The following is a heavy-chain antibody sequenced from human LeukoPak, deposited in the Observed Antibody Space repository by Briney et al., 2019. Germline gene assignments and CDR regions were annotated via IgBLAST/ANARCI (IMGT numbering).Heavy chain of an antibody. CDR2: ISSSSSYI. V-gene: IGHV3-21*01. D-gene: IGHD3-9*01. J-gene: IGHJ4*02. CDR3: ARGTSNYDILTGYYSDVDY. CDR1: GFTFSSYS. Sequence: PGGSLRLSCAASGFTFSSYSMSWVRQAPGKGLEWVSSISSSSSYIYYADSVKGRFTISRDNAKSSLYLQMNSLRAEDTAVYYCARGTSNYDILTGYYSDVDYWGQGTLVTVSS.